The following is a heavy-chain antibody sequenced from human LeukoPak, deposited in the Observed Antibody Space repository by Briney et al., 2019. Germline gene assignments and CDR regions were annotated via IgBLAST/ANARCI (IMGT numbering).Heavy chain of an antibody. CDR2: INHSGST. J-gene: IGHJ6*02. CDR1: GGSFSGYY. D-gene: IGHD4-17*01. CDR3: ASLLRPYYYYGMDV. Sequence: SETLSLTCAVYGGSFSGYYWSWLRQPPGKGLEWIGEINHSGSTNYNPSLKSRVTISVDTSKNQFSLKLSSVTAADTAVYYCASLLRPYYYYGMDVWGQGTTVTVSS. V-gene: IGHV4-34*01.